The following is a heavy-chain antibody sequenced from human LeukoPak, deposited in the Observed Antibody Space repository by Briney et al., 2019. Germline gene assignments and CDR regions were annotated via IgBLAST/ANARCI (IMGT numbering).Heavy chain of an antibody. J-gene: IGHJ5*02. CDR1: RFSFDTYA. V-gene: IGHV3-33*01. Sequence: PGRSLRLSCAASRFSFDTYAMHWVRQAPGQGLEWVALIWHDGSHKFYSNSVRGQFTISRDNSKNTVYLQMNNLRPDDTAVYYCAREIFGSGSYPDLWGQGTLVTVSS. CDR2: IWHDGSHK. CDR3: AREIFGSGSYPDL. D-gene: IGHD3-10*01.